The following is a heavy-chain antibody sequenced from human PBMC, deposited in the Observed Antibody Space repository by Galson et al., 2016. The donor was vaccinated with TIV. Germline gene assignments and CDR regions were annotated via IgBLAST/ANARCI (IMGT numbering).Heavy chain of an antibody. J-gene: IGHJ6*02. V-gene: IGHV1-69*13. CDR1: GGTFNMYV. Sequence: SVKVSCKASGGTFNMYVINWVRQAPGQGLEWLGGITPIFGTTNYAQKFQGRVTITADESTSTAYMELSNLRSEDTAIYYCAKDLNTALDTYPYYYGMDVWGQGTTVTVSS. CDR3: AKDLNTALDTYPYYYGMDV. D-gene: IGHD5-18*01. CDR2: ITPIFGTT.